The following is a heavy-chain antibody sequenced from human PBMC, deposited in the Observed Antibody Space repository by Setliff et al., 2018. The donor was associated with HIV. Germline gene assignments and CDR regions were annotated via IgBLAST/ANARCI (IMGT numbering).Heavy chain of an antibody. V-gene: IGHV3-23*01. CDR2: ISGSGGST. CDR1: GFTFSSYA. D-gene: IGHD4-17*01. CDR3: AKDSAWEGDYSYYYYGMDV. J-gene: IGHJ6*02. Sequence: PGGSLRLSCAASGFTFSSYAMSWVRQAPGKGLEWVSAISGSGGSTYYADSVKGRFTISRDNSKNTLYLQMNSLRAEDTAVYYCAKDSAWEGDYSYYYYGMDVWGQGTTVTVSS.